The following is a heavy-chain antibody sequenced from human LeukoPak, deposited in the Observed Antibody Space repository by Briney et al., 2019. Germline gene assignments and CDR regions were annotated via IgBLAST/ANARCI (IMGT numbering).Heavy chain of an antibody. CDR2: VNQDGSGK. J-gene: IGHJ3*02. CDR1: GFTFSSAW. CDR3: TRHHSRVGDAFDI. Sequence: GGSLRLSCAASGFTFSSAWMSWVRQAPGKGLEWVANVNQDGSGKYYVDSVKGRFTISKDNAKNSLYLQMNSLRAEDTAVYYCTRHHSRVGDAFDIWGLGTMVTVSS. V-gene: IGHV3-7*01.